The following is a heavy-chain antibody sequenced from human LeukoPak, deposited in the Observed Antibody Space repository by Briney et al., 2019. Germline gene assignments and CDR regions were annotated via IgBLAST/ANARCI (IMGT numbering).Heavy chain of an antibody. CDR2: INHSGST. V-gene: IGHV4-34*01. D-gene: IGHD3-22*01. CDR1: GGSFSGYY. J-gene: IGHJ4*02. CDR3: ARGTDYYDSSGYYF. Sequence: SSETLSLTCAVYGGSFSGYYWSWIRQPPGKGLEWIGEINHSGSTNYNPSLKSRVTISVDTSKNQFSLKLSSVTAADTAVYYCARGTDYYDSSGYYFWGQGTLVTVSS.